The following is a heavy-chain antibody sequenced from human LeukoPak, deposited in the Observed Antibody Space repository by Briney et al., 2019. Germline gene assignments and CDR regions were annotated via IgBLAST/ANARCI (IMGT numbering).Heavy chain of an antibody. CDR2: ISYDGSNK. V-gene: IGHV3-30-3*01. Sequence: GGPLRLSCAASGFTFSSYAMHWVRQAPGKGLEWVAVISYDGSNKYYADSVKGRFTISRDNSKNTLYLQMNSLRAEDTAVYYCARDHGRDGYSYFDYWGQGTLVTVSS. CDR1: GFTFSSYA. D-gene: IGHD5-24*01. J-gene: IGHJ4*02. CDR3: ARDHGRDGYSYFDY.